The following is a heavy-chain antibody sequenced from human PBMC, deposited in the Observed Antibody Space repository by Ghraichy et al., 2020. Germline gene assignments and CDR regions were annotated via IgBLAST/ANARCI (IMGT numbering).Heavy chain of an antibody. D-gene: IGHD4-11*01. J-gene: IGHJ5*02. Sequence: SETLSLTCAVYGGSFSGYYWSWIRQPPGKGLEWIGEINHSGSTNYNPSLKSRVTISVDTSKNQFSLKLSSVTAADTAVYYCARGPPPKLRMTTVTKCWFDPWGQGTLVTGSS. CDR1: GGSFSGYY. CDR2: INHSGST. V-gene: IGHV4-34*01. CDR3: ARGPPPKLRMTTVTKCWFDP.